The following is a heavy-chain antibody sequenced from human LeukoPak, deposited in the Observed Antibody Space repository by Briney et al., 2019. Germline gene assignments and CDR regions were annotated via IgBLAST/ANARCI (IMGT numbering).Heavy chain of an antibody. J-gene: IGHJ6*02. CDR3: ARGEVVVPAAMLHYYYGMDV. V-gene: IGHV1-2*02. CDR1: GYTFTGYY. CDR2: INPNSGGT. D-gene: IGHD2-2*01. Sequence: ASVKVSCKASGYTFTGYYMHWVRQAPGQGLEWMGWINPNSGGTNYAQKFQGRVTMTRDTSISTAYMELSRLRSDDTAVYYCARGEVVVPAAMLHYYYGMDVWGQGTTVTVSS.